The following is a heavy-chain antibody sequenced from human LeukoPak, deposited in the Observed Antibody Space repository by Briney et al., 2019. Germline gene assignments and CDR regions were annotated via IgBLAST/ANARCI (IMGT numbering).Heavy chain of an antibody. CDR1: GFTFSSYW. CDR2: IYSGGST. Sequence: GGSLRLSCAASGFTFSSYWMSWVRQAPGKGLEGVSVIYSGGSTYYADSVKGRFTISRDNSKNTLYLQMNSLRAEDTAVYYCARDGYSSGWTYFDYWGQGTLVTVSS. J-gene: IGHJ4*02. CDR3: ARDGYSSGWTYFDY. V-gene: IGHV3-66*01. D-gene: IGHD6-19*01.